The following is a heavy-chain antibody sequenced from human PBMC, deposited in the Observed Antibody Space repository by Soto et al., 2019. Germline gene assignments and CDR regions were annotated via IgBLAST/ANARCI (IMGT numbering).Heavy chain of an antibody. CDR1: GGSISSGGYC. D-gene: IGHD3-9*01. V-gene: IGHV4-31*03. J-gene: IGHJ6*02. CDR2: IYYSGST. Sequence: PSETLSLTCTVSGGSISSGGYCWSWIRQHSGKGLEWIGYIYYSGSTYYNPSLKSRVTISVDTSKNQFSLKLSSVTAADTAVYYCARERLLYYDILTGYDNLYYYYGMDVWGQGTTVTVSS. CDR3: ARERLLYYDILTGYDNLYYYYGMDV.